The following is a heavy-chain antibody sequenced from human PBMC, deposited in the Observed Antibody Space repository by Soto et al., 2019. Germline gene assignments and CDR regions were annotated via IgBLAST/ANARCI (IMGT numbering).Heavy chain of an antibody. CDR3: APLQLAGPDY. CDR2: INTDGSGT. Sequence: EVQLVESGGDLVQPGGSLRLSCAASAFTFSDYWMHWVRQVPGKGLVWVSRINTDGSGTSYADFVKGRFTISRDNAKNTVFLQMNSLSADDTAVYYCAPLQLAGPDYWGQGTLVTVSS. CDR1: AFTFSDYW. V-gene: IGHV3-74*01. J-gene: IGHJ4*02. D-gene: IGHD6-19*01.